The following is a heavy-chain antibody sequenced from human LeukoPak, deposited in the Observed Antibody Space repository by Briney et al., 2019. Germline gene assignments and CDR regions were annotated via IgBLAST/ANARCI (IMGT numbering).Heavy chain of an antibody. CDR1: GYSFTSYW. Sequence: GESLKISCKGSGYSFTSYWIGWVRQMPGKGLEWMGTIYPGDSDTRYSPSFQGQVTISVDKSINTASLQWSSLQASDTAMYYCARSHCGSTSCPFDYWGQGTLVTVSS. V-gene: IGHV5-51*01. J-gene: IGHJ4*02. CDR3: ARSHCGSTSCPFDY. D-gene: IGHD2-2*01. CDR2: IYPGDSDT.